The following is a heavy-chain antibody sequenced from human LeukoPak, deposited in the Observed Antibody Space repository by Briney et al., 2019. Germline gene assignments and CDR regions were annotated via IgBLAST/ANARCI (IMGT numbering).Heavy chain of an antibody. D-gene: IGHD5-24*01. CDR2: IIPIFGTA. CDR1: GGTFSSYA. Sequence: SVKVPCKASGGTFSSYAISWVRQAPGQGLEWMGGIIPIFGTANYAQKFQGRVTITADESTSTAYMELSSLRSEDTAVYYCAREALEMATIHWYFDLWGRGTLVTVSS. J-gene: IGHJ2*01. CDR3: AREALEMATIHWYFDL. V-gene: IGHV1-69*01.